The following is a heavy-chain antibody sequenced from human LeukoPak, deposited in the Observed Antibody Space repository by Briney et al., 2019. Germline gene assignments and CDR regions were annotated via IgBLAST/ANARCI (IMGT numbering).Heavy chain of an antibody. CDR2: ISISKGNT. V-gene: IGHV1-18*01. D-gene: IGHD3-16*01. CDR3: ARDKRFVLDI. Sequence: ASVKVSCTASDYTFTNYSISRVRQAPGQGLEWMGWISISKGNTIHGQKLLDRVTMTRDTSTSTAYMELRSLRSDDTAVYYCARDKRFVLDIWGQGTMVTVSS. CDR1: DYTFTNYS. J-gene: IGHJ3*02.